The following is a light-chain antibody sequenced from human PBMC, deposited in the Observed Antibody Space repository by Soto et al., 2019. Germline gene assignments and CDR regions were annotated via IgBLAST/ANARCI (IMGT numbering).Light chain of an antibody. CDR2: DNN. CDR3: GTWDGSLIAGV. CDR1: SSNIGNNY. V-gene: IGLV1-51*01. J-gene: IGLJ2*01. Sequence: QSVLTQPPSVSAAPGQKVTISCSGSSSNIGNNYVSWYQQLPGTAPKLLIYDNNKRPSGIPDRFSGSKSGTSATLGITGLQTGDEADYYCGTWDGSLIAGVFGGGTKLTVL.